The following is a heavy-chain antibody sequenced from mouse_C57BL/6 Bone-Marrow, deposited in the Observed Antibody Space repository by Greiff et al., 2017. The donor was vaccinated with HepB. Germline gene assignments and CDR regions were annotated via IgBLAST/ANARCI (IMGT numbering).Heavy chain of an antibody. V-gene: IGHV14-2*01. Sequence: VQLQQSGAELVKPGASVKLSCTASGFNIKDYYMHWVKQRTEQGLEWIGRIDPEDGETKYAPKFPGKATITADTSSNTAYLQLSSLTSEDTAVYYCARDDGYYDWFAYWGQGTLVTVSA. CDR3: ARDDGYYDWFAY. J-gene: IGHJ3*01. D-gene: IGHD2-3*01. CDR2: IDPEDGET. CDR1: GFNIKDYY.